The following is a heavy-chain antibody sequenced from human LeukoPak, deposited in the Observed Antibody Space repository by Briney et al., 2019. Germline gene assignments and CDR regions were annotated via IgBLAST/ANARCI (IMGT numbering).Heavy chain of an antibody. CDR2: IKEDGSEM. CDR1: GFTFSNYW. V-gene: IGHV3-7*01. D-gene: IGHD5-24*01. Sequence: PGGSLRLSCAAPGFTFSNYWMNWVRQAPGKGLEWAAIIKEDGSEMNYVESVKGRFTISRDNAKNSLYLQMNSLGPEDTAVYYCAKDRGWLQFDYWGQGTLVTVSS. J-gene: IGHJ4*02. CDR3: AKDRGWLQFDY.